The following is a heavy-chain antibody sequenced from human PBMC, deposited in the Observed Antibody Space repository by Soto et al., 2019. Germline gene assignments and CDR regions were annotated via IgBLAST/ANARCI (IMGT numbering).Heavy chain of an antibody. D-gene: IGHD3-10*01. CDR2: INPNSGGT. J-gene: IGHJ6*02. V-gene: IGHV1-2*02. CDR3: ARDPLLWFGETPYYYYGMDV. CDR1: GYTFTGYY. Sequence: ASVKVSCKASGYTFTGYYMHWVRQAPGQGLEWMGWINPNSGGTNYAQKFQGRVTMTRDTSISTAYMELSRLRSDDTAVYYCARDPLLWFGETPYYYYGMDVWGQGTTVTVSS.